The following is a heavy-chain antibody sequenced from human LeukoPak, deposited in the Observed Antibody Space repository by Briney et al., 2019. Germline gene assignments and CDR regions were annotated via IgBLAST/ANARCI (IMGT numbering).Heavy chain of an antibody. CDR2: ISGSGGST. CDR1: GFTFSSYA. CDR3: AIRRRYDILTGYYKDY. Sequence: RPGGSLRLSCAASGFTFSSYAMSWVRQAPGKGLEWVSAISGSGGSTYYADSVKGRFTISRDNSKNTLYLQMNSLRAEDTAVYYCAIRRRYDILTGYYKDYWGQGTLVTVSS. D-gene: IGHD3-9*01. V-gene: IGHV3-23*01. J-gene: IGHJ4*02.